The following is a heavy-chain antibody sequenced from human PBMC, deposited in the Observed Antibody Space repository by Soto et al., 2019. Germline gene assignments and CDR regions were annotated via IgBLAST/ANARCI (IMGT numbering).Heavy chain of an antibody. CDR1: GFTFSDYY. CDR3: ARALFYYYMDV. Sequence: GGSLRLSCAASGFTFSDYYMSWIRQAPGKGLEWVSSISRSGVSSISRSGSTIYYADSVKGRFTISRDNAKNSLYLQMNSLRAEDTAVYYCARALFYYYMDVWGKGTTVTVSS. J-gene: IGHJ6*03. V-gene: IGHV3-11*01. CDR2: ISRSGVSSISRSGSTI.